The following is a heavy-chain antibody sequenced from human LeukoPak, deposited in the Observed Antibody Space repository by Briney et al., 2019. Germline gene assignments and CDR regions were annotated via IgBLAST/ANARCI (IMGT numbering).Heavy chain of an antibody. J-gene: IGHJ6*04. Sequence: SVKVSCKASGGTFSSYAISWVRQAPGQGLEWMGGIIPIFGTANYTQKFQGRVTITADESTSTAYMELSSLRSEDTAVYYCARNLVVPAATYYYYYYGMDVWGKGTTVTVSP. D-gene: IGHD2-2*01. CDR2: IIPIFGTA. V-gene: IGHV1-69*01. CDR3: ARNLVVPAATYYYYYYGMDV. CDR1: GGTFSSYA.